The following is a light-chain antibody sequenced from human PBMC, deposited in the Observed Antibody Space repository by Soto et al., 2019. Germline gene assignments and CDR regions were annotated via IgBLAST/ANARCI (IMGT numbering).Light chain of an antibody. CDR2: KAS. J-gene: IGKJ3*01. V-gene: IGKV1-5*03. CDR1: QSISSW. CDR3: QQYNSY. Sequence: DIQMTQSPSTLSASVGDRVTITCRASQSISSWLAWYQQKPGKAPKLLIYKASSLESGVPSRFSGSGSGTEFTLTISSLQPDDFATYYRQQYNSYFGPGTKVDIK.